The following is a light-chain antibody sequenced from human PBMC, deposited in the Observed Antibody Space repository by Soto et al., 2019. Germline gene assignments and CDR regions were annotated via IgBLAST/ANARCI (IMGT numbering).Light chain of an antibody. CDR3: QQYNSYSYT. CDR2: DSS. Sequence: DIQMTQSPSTLSASVGDRVTITCRASQSISSWLAWYQQKPGKAPKLLIYDSSSLESGVPSRFSGSGSGTEFTLTICSLQPDDCATYYCQQYNSYSYTFGQGTKLEIK. J-gene: IGKJ2*01. V-gene: IGKV1-5*01. CDR1: QSISSW.